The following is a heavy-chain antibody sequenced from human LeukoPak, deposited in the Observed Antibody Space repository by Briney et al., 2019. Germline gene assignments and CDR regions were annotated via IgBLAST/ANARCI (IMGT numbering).Heavy chain of an antibody. CDR2: IKPDGSEK. CDR1: GFTFSNYW. D-gene: IGHD5-18*01. Sequence: PGGSLRLSCAASGFTFSNYWMSWVRQAPGKGLEWVANIKPDGSEKDHVDSVKGRFTISRDNAKNTLYLQMNSLRAEDTSVYYCARDWKDLAMARVFDYWGQGTLVTVSS. CDR3: ARDWKDLAMARVFDY. J-gene: IGHJ4*02. V-gene: IGHV3-7*04.